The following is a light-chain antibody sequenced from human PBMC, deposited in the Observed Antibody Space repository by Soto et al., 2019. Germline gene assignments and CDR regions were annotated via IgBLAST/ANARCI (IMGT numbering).Light chain of an antibody. CDR1: QVVSND. V-gene: IGKV3-15*01. CDR3: QQYGDSRQVT. Sequence: CPTARCNCPGRRATLSCRASQVVSNDLAWYHQKPGQAPRLLIYGASTRATGTPARFSGSGSGTDFTLTIRRLEPEDFALYYCQQYGDSRQVTFGGGTKVDIK. J-gene: IGKJ4*01. CDR2: GAS.